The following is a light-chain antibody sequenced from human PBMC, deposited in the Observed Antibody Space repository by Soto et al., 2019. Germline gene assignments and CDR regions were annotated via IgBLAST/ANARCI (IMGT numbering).Light chain of an antibody. J-gene: IGKJ2*01. V-gene: IGKV1-5*03. Sequence: DVQLTQSPSTLSASVGDRVTITCRASQSISTWLAWYQQKPGKAPKLLIYKASSLESGVPSRFSGSGSGTEFTLTISSLQPDDFATYFCQQYERYSNTFGQGTKLEIK. CDR1: QSISTW. CDR2: KAS. CDR3: QQYERYSNT.